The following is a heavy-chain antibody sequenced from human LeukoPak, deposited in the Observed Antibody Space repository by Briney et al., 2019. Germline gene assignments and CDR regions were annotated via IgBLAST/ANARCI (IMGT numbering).Heavy chain of an antibody. J-gene: IGHJ4*02. CDR3: AKLSSRALSPSLAAAGTILLFDY. CDR2: ISGSGGST. V-gene: IGHV3-23*01. CDR1: GFTFSSYA. Sequence: PGGSLRLSCAASGFTFSSYAMSWVRQAPGKGLEWASAISGSGGSTYYADSVKGRFTISRDNSKNTLYLQMNSLRAEDTAVYYCAKLSSRALSPSLAAAGTILLFDYWGQGTLVTVSS. D-gene: IGHD6-13*01.